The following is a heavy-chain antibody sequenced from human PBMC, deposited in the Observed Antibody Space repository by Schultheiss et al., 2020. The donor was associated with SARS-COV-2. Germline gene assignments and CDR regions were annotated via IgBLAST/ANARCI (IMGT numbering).Heavy chain of an antibody. CDR2: ISGGSGST. Sequence: GESLKISCAASGFTFSSYSMNWVRQAPGKGLEWVSSISGGSGSTYYADSVKGRFTISTDISKNTLYLQMNSLRAEDTAVYYCAKGGKGAVLTWDYYYYYGMDVWGQGTTVTVSS. CDR1: GFTFSSYS. CDR3: AKGGKGAVLTWDYYYYYGMDV. D-gene: IGHD3-10*01. J-gene: IGHJ6*02. V-gene: IGHV3-23*01.